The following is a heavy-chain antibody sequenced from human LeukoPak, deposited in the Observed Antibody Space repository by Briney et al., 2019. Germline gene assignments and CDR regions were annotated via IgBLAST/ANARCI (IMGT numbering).Heavy chain of an antibody. CDR2: ITSGENT. CDR1: GFTFSNYA. D-gene: IGHD3-10*01. CDR3: TRDPGTLVRGVVTKVHYYYMDV. J-gene: IGHJ6*03. Sequence: GGSLRLSCAASGFTFSNYAMNWVRQAPGKGLEWVSTITSGENTYYADSVKGRFTISRDNAKNSLYLQMNSLTAEDTAVYYCTRDPGTLVRGVVTKVHYYYMDVWGKGTTVTVSS. V-gene: IGHV3-69-1*01.